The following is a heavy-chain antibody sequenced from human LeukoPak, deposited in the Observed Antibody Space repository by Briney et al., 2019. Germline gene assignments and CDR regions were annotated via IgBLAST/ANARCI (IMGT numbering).Heavy chain of an antibody. CDR2: ISWNSGSI. CDR1: GFTFEDYA. D-gene: IGHD2-2*01. Sequence: GGSLRLSCAVSGFTFEDYAMHWVRQAPGKGLDWVAAISWNSGSINYADYVKGRFTISRDNAKNTLYLQMNSLRAEDTAFYYCVKERSRTGYFDYWGQGTLVTVSS. CDR3: VKERSRTGYFDY. V-gene: IGHV3-9*01. J-gene: IGHJ4*02.